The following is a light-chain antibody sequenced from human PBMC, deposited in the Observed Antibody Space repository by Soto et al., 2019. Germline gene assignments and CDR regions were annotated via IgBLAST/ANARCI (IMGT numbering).Light chain of an antibody. CDR3: SSYTGSGNYV. CDR2: DVS. V-gene: IGLV2-14*01. CDR1: SSDVGAYNY. Sequence: QSALTQPASVSGSPGQSITISCTGASSDVGAYNYVSWYQQHPGKAPKLMIFDVSKRPSGVSNRFSGSKSGNTASLTISGVQAEYEADDYCSSYTGSGNYVFGPGTELTVL. J-gene: IGLJ1*01.